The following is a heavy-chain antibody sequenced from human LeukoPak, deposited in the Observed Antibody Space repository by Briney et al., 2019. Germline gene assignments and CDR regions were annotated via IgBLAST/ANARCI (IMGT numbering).Heavy chain of an antibody. J-gene: IGHJ6*02. D-gene: IGHD3-10*01. CDR1: GDSVSSNSAT. Sequence: SQTLSLTCAISGDSVSSNSATWNWIRQSPSRGLEWLGRTYYESKWYSDYAVSVRSRVTINPDTSKNQFSLQLKSVTPEDTAVYYCTRDKVTMVRGVIYDYYGMDVWGQGTTVIVSS. CDR3: TRDKVTMVRGVIYDYYGMDV. CDR2: TYYESKWYS. V-gene: IGHV6-1*01.